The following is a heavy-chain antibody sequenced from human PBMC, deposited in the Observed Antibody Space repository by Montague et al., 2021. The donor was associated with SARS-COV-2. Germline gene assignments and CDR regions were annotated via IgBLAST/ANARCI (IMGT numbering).Heavy chain of an antibody. CDR2: INGGSSVM. CDR1: GFNFGVYE. Sequence: SRSLSCAASGFNFGVYEMNWVRQTPGKGLEWVSYINGGSSVMYYADSVMGRFTISRDNAESPLYLQMNSLRAEDTAVYYCAPAVPVADDSWGQGTLVTVSS. D-gene: IGHD2-2*01. J-gene: IGHJ5*02. V-gene: IGHV3-48*03. CDR3: APAVPVADDS.